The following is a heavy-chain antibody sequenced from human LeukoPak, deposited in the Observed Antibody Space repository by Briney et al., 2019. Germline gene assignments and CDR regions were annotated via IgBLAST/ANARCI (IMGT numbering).Heavy chain of an antibody. V-gene: IGHV3-23*01. CDR3: AKDLRLGYRPTSDY. CDR2: ISGSGGST. Sequence: GGSLRLSCAASGFTFSSYAMSWVRQAPGKGLEWVSAISGSGGSTYYADSVKGRFTISRDNSKNTLYLQMNSLRAEDTAVYYCAKDLRLGYRPTSDYWGQGTLVTVSS. CDR1: GFTFSSYA. J-gene: IGHJ4*02. D-gene: IGHD5-18*01.